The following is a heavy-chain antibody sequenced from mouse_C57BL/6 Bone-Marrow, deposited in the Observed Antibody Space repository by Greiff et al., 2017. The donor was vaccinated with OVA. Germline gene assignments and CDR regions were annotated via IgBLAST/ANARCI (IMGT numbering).Heavy chain of an antibody. J-gene: IGHJ3*01. Sequence: EVQLQQSGPELVKPGASVKISCKASGYTFTDYYMNWVKQSHGKSLEWIGDINPNNGGTSYNQKFKGKATLTVDKSSSTAYKELRSLTSEDSAVYYCARGFAYWGQGTLVTVSA. CDR1: GYTFTDYY. V-gene: IGHV1-26*01. CDR2: INPNNGGT. CDR3: ARGFAY.